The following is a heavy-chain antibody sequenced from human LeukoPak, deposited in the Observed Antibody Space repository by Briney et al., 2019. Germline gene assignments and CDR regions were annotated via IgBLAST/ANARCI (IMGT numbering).Heavy chain of an antibody. CDR2: ISGSGGGT. J-gene: IGHJ4*02. V-gene: IGHV3-23*01. Sequence: GGSLRLSCAASGFTFSSYAMSWVRQAPGKGLEWVSAISGSGGGTYYADSVKGRFTISRDNSKNTLYLQMNSLRAEDTAVYYCAKDHHLYPTTSFDYWGQGTLVTVSS. CDR1: GFTFSSYA. CDR3: AKDHHLYPTTSFDY. D-gene: IGHD3-16*01.